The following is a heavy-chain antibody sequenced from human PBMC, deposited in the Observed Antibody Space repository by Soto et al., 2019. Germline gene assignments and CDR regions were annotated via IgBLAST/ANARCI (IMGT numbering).Heavy chain of an antibody. CDR3: AKDXRXXXXXXXXXXXLDV. V-gene: IGHV3-9*01. CDR1: GFTFDDYA. Sequence: EVQLVESGGGLVQPGRSLRLSCAASGFTFDDYAMHWVRQAPGKGLEWVSGISWNSGTIVYADSVKGRFTISRDNAKNXLXXQMNSLRGEDTALYYCAKDXRXXXXXXXXXXXLDVWGQGTTVTVSS. CDR2: ISWNSGTI. J-gene: IGHJ6*02.